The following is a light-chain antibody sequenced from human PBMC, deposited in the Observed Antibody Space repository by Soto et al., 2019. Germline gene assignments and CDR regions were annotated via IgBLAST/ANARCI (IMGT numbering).Light chain of an antibody. CDR2: GAS. J-gene: IGKJ4*02. CDR3: QQYGSSPPR. CDR1: QSVSRSY. V-gene: IGKV3-20*01. Sequence: IGLTQSPATLSVSPGARGPLSCRASQSVSRSYLGWYQQNPGQAPRLLMYGASSRATGIPDRFSGSGSGTDFTLTIRRLEPEDFAVYYCQQYGSSPPRFGGGTKV.